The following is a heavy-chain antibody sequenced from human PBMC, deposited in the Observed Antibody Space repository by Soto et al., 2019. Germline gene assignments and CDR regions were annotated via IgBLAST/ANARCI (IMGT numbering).Heavy chain of an antibody. CDR1: GGSISSGDYY. CDR3: ARDFKRYSSQRDPHEY. V-gene: IGHV4-30-4*01. J-gene: IGHJ4*02. CDR2: IYYSGNT. D-gene: IGHD6-13*01. Sequence: SETLSLTCTVSGGSISSGDYYWSWIRQPPGKGLEWIGCIYYSGNTYYNPSLKRRFSISVDTSKNQFSLQLSSVTVADTAVYYCARDFKRYSSQRDPHEYSGLGTLVTVSS.